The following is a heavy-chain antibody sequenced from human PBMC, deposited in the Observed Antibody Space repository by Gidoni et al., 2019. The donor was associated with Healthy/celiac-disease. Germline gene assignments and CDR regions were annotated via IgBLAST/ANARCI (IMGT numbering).Heavy chain of an antibody. V-gene: IGHV4-39*01. D-gene: IGHD6-13*01. CDR2: IYYSGST. CDR3: ARKSSSSWSD. Sequence: QLQLQESGPGLVKPSETLSLTCTVSVGSISSSSYYWCWIRQPPGKGLEWIGSIYYSGSTYYNPALKSRVTISVDTSKNQFSQKLSSVTAADMAVYYCARKSSSSWSDWGQGTLVTVSS. J-gene: IGHJ4*02. CDR1: VGSISSSSYY.